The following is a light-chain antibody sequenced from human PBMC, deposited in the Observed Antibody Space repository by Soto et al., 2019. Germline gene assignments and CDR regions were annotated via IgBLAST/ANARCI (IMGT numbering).Light chain of an antibody. CDR2: AAS. Sequence: DIQMTQPPSSLSASVGDRVTITCRASQSISSYLNWYQQKPGKAPKLLIYAASSLQSGVPSRFSGSGSGTDFTLTISSLQPKDFATYYCQQSYSTLPITFGQGTRLEIK. CDR1: QSISSY. CDR3: QQSYSTLPIT. V-gene: IGKV1-39*01. J-gene: IGKJ5*01.